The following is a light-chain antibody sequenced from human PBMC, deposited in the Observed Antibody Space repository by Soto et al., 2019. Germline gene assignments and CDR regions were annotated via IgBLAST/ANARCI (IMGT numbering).Light chain of an antibody. CDR3: SSYTSSNTGV. J-gene: IGLJ3*02. CDR1: SSDVGSYNY. Sequence: SALTQPASVSGSPGQSLTISCTGTSSDVGSYNYVSWYQQHPGKAPKLMIYVVSDRPSGISNRFSGSKSGNTASLTISGLQAEDEADYYCSSYTSSNTGVFGGGTKLTVL. CDR2: VVS. V-gene: IGLV2-14*01.